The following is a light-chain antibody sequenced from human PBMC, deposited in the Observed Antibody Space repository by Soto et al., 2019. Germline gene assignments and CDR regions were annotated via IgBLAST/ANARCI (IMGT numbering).Light chain of an antibody. J-gene: IGKJ2*01. CDR2: GTS. V-gene: IGKV3-15*01. CDR3: QQYDNWPPYT. CDR1: QSVGSN. Sequence: EIVMTQFPATLSVSPGERATLSCRASQSVGSNLAWYQQRPGQAPRLLIYGTSTRATGVPARFSGSGSGTEFTLTISSLQSEDVAVYYCQQYDNWPPYTFGQGTKLEVK.